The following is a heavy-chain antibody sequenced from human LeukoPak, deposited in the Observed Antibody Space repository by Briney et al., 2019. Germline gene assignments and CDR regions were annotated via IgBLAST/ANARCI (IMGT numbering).Heavy chain of an antibody. D-gene: IGHD6-19*01. V-gene: IGHV3-9*01. Sequence: GGSLRLSCAASGFTFDDYAMHWVRQAPGKGLEWVSGISWNSGSIGYADSVKGRFTISRDNSKNTLYLQMNSLRAEDTAVYYCARAVAGTFDYWGQGTLVTVSS. CDR3: ARAVAGTFDY. CDR2: ISWNSGSI. CDR1: GFTFDDYA. J-gene: IGHJ4*02.